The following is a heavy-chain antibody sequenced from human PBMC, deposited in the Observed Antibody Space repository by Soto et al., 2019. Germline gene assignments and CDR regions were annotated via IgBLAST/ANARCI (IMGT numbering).Heavy chain of an antibody. D-gene: IGHD2-15*01. Sequence: ASVKVSCKASGHTFTSYYIHWVRQAPGQGLEWMGVMKSSDGTTTYAQKFQGRFTMTWDTSTSTVYMELSSLRSEDTAVYYCAGYCSGGSCYSDAFDMWGQ. CDR1: GHTFTSYY. CDR2: MKSSDGTT. CDR3: AGYCSGGSCYSDAFDM. J-gene: IGHJ3*02. V-gene: IGHV1-46*01.